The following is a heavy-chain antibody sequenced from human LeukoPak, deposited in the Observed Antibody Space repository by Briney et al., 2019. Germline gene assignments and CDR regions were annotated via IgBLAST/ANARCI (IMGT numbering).Heavy chain of an antibody. CDR1: GLTFSDYY. CDR3: AREMATGTIFDY. J-gene: IGHJ4*02. D-gene: IGHD1-1*01. Sequence: PGGSLRLSCAASGLTFSDYYMSWIRQAPGKGLEWVSYISSSGSTIYYADSVKGRFTISRDNAKNSLYLQMNSLRAEDTAVYYCAREMATGTIFDYWGQGTLVTVSS. CDR2: ISSSGSTI. V-gene: IGHV3-11*01.